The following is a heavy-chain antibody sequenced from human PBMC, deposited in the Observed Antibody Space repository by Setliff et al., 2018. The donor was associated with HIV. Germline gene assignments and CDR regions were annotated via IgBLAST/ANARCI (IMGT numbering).Heavy chain of an antibody. V-gene: IGHV4-38-2*01. CDR3: ARHPNYDGSGSYNYEPLYFDY. J-gene: IGHJ4*01. CDR1: GYSISSGYY. CDR2: IYHSGST. Sequence: SETLSLTCAVSGYSISSGYYWGWIRQPPGKGLEWIGSIYHSGSTYYNPSLKSRVTISVDTSKNQFSLKLSSVTAADPAVYYCARHPNYDGSGSYNYEPLYFDYWGHGTLVTVSS. D-gene: IGHD3-10*01.